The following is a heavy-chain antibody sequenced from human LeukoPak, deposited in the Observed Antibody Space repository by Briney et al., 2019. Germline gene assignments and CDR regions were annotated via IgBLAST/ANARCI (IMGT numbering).Heavy chain of an antibody. Sequence: SETLSLTCTVSGGSISSGDYYWSWIRQPPGKGLEWIGYIYYSGSTYYNPSLKSRVTISVDTSKNQFSLKLSSVTAADTAVYYCARQDGDYVWGSYRPSLGYWGQGTLVTVSS. CDR2: IYYSGST. V-gene: IGHV4-30-4*01. J-gene: IGHJ4*02. D-gene: IGHD3-16*02. CDR3: ARQDGDYVWGSYRPSLGY. CDR1: GGSISSGDYY.